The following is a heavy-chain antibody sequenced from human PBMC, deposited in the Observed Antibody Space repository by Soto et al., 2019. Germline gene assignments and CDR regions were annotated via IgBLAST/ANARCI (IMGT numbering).Heavy chain of an antibody. CDR3: AGRYCTNGVCYTNYYYYIDV. J-gene: IGHJ6*03. D-gene: IGHD2-8*01. V-gene: IGHV3-23*01. CDR1: GLTFGTYA. Sequence: VQLLESGGGLVQPGGSLRLSVAASGLTFGTYAMSWVRQAPGKGLEGFSTITTSGGNTYYADSVQGRFTISRDNSKNTLYLQMNSLRAEDTAVYYCAGRYCTNGVCYTNYYYYIDVWGKGTTVTVSS. CDR2: ITTSGGNT.